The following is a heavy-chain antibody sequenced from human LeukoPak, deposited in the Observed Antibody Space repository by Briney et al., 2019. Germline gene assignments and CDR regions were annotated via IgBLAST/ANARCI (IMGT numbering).Heavy chain of an antibody. V-gene: IGHV3-23*01. CDR2: IGGGGENT. CDR3: AKVLTGSQDY. D-gene: IGHD7-27*01. Sequence: PGGSLRLSCAASGFTFSSYAMSWVRQAPGKGLEWLSTIGGGGENTYYADSVRGRFTISRDNSKNTVYLQMKSLRAEDTAVYFCAKVLTGSQDYWGQGTLATVSS. J-gene: IGHJ4*02. CDR1: GFTFSSYA.